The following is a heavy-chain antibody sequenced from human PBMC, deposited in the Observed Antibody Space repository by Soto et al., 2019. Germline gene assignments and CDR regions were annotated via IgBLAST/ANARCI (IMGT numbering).Heavy chain of an antibody. V-gene: IGHV3-30*18. CDR3: AEALAEGYNRPLDFDY. CDR1: GFTFSSYG. J-gene: IGHJ4*02. Sequence: QVQLVESGGGVVQPGRSLRLSCAASGFTFSSYGMHWVRQAPGKGLEWVAVISDDGSNKYYADSMKGRFTISRDNSKNTLYLQVNNLRAEDAAVYYCAEALAEGYNRPLDFDYWGQGTLVTVSS. CDR2: ISDDGSNK. D-gene: IGHD5-12*01.